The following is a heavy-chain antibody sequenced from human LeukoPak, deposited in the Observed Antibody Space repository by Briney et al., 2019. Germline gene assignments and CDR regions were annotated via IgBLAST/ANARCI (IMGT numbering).Heavy chain of an antibody. CDR3: AKCVVAATTNDAFDI. CDR2: ISGSGGST. V-gene: IGHV3-23*01. Sequence: PGGSLRLSCAASEFTFSSYAMSWVRQAPGKGLEWVSAISGSGGSTYYADSVKGRFTISRDNSKNTLYLQMNSLRAEDTAVYYCAKCVVAATTNDAFDIWGQGTMVTVSS. J-gene: IGHJ3*02. CDR1: EFTFSSYA. D-gene: IGHD2-15*01.